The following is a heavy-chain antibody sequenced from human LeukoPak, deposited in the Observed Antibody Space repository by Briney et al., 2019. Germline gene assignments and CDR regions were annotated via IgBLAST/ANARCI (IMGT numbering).Heavy chain of an antibody. J-gene: IGHJ4*02. D-gene: IGHD5-18*01. CDR1: RFPFSSYA. V-gene: IGHV3-30-3*01. CDR2: ISNDGSNK. Sequence: SGGSLRLSCAASRFPFSSYAMHWVRQAPGKGLEWAALISNDGSNKYYADSVKGRFTISRDHSKNTLYLQLNSLRAEDTAVYFCATGVSGNTATVSYWGQGTLVTVSS. CDR3: ATGVSGNTATVSY.